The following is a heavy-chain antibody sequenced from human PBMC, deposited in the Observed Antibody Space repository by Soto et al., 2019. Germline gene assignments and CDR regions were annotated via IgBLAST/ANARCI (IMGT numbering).Heavy chain of an antibody. J-gene: IGHJ6*03. CDR1: GYTLTSYG. Sequence: ASVKVSCKASGYTLTSYGISWVRQAPGQGLEWMGWISAYNGETIYAQKFQGRVTMTEDTSTDTAYMELSSLRSEDTAVYYCATSIAARPRYYYYMDVWGKGTTDPVSS. V-gene: IGHV1-18*01. D-gene: IGHD6-6*01. CDR2: ISAYNGET. CDR3: ATSIAARPRYYYYMDV.